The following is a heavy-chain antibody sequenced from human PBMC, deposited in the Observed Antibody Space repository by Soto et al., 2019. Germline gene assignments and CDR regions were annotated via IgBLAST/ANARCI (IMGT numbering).Heavy chain of an antibody. CDR1: AFTFSTYG. J-gene: IGHJ4*02. Sequence: QVQLVESGGGVVQPGTSLTLSCAASAFTFSTYGMHWVRQAPGKGLEWVAVIWYDGSKKYYVDSVKGRFTISRDNSENTVYLQINSLRAEDTAVYYCARGNYDNAGVPDYWGQGTLVTVSS. CDR3: ARGNYDNAGVPDY. V-gene: IGHV3-33*01. D-gene: IGHD3-16*01. CDR2: IWYDGSKK.